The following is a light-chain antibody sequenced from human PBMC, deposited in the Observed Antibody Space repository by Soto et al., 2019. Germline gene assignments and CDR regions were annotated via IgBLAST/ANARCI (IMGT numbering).Light chain of an antibody. Sequence: QSVLTQPPPASGSPGQSVTTSCTGTSSDVARYDYVSWYQQHPGKAPKLMIYEVTIRPPGVSDRFSGSKSGNTASLTVSGLQAEDEADYYCSSYTGGNPSYVFGTGTKVTVL. CDR1: SSDVARYDY. V-gene: IGLV2-8*01. CDR2: EVT. CDR3: SSYTGGNPSYV. J-gene: IGLJ1*01.